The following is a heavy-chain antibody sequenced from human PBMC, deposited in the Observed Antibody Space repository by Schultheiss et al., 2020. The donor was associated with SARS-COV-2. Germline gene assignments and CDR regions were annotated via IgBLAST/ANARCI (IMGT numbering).Heavy chain of an antibody. CDR2: IRSKANSYAT. CDR1: GFTFSGSA. J-gene: IGHJ4*02. D-gene: IGHD3-3*01. Sequence: GGSLRLSCAASGFTFSGSAMHWVRQASGKGLEWVGRIRSKANSYATAYAASVKGRFTISRDDSKNTAYLQMNSLKTEDTAVYYCAKDLEVTIFGVVIKAFDYWGQGALVTVSS. CDR3: AKDLEVTIFGVVIKAFDY. V-gene: IGHV3-73*01.